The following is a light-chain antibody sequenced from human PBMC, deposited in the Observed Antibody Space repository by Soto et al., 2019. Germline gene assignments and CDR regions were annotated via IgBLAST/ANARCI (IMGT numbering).Light chain of an antibody. CDR1: SSDVGGYNY. J-gene: IGLJ1*01. CDR3: CSYAGSYSYD. Sequence: QPVLTQPRSVSGTPGQSVTISCTGTSSDVGGYNYVSWYQEQPGKAPKLMIYDVSKRPSGVPDRFSGSKSGNSASLTISGLQAEDEADYYCCSYAGSYSYDFGTGTKVIGL. V-gene: IGLV2-11*01. CDR2: DVS.